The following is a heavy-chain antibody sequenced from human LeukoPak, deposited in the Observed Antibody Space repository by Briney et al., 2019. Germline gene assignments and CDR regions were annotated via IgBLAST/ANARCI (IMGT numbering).Heavy chain of an antibody. D-gene: IGHD2-21*02. J-gene: IGHJ4*02. CDR1: GGTFSSYA. CDR2: IIPIFGTA. Sequence: ASEKVSCKASGGTFSSYAISWVRQAPGQGLEWMGGIIPIFGTANYAQKFQGRVTITADESTSTAYMELSSLRSEDTAVYYCAVRGIVVVTANFDYWGQGTLVTVSS. V-gene: IGHV1-69*13. CDR3: AVRGIVVVTANFDY.